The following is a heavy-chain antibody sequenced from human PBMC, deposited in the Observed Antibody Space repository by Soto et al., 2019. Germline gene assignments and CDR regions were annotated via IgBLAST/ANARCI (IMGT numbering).Heavy chain of an antibody. Sequence: EVQLLESGGGMVQPGGSLRLSCAASGFTFSDYAMSWVRQAPGKGLEWVSGISSGGGSPYNADSVKGRFSISRNNSKSTLYLQMDGLRADDTAVYYCGNGHGRIVPSHFDYWGQGTLVTVSS. CDR2: ISSGGGSP. CDR1: GFTFSDYA. D-gene: IGHD1-26*01. V-gene: IGHV3-23*01. J-gene: IGHJ4*02. CDR3: GNGHGRIVPSHFDY.